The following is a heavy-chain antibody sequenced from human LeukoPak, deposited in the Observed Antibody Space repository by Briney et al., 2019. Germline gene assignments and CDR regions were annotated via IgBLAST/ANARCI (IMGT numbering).Heavy chain of an antibody. Sequence: GGSLRLSCAASGFTFSSCWMSWVRQAPGKGLEWVANIKQDGSEKYYVDSVKGRFTISRDNAKNSLYLQMNSLRAEDTAVYYCARDLWEVAPLDYWGQGTLVTVPS. CDR2: IKQDGSEK. D-gene: IGHD5-12*01. CDR3: ARDLWEVAPLDY. V-gene: IGHV3-7*03. J-gene: IGHJ4*02. CDR1: GFTFSSCW.